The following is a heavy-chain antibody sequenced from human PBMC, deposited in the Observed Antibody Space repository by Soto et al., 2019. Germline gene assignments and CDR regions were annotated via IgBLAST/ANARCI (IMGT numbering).Heavy chain of an antibody. D-gene: IGHD6-6*01. CDR2: IIPIFGTA. Sequence: SVKVSCKASGGTFSGYAISWVRQAPGQGLEWMGGIIPIFGTANYAQKFQGRVTITADESTSTAYMELSSLRSEDTAVYYCARTPESIEDAFDIWGQGTMVTVSS. V-gene: IGHV1-69*13. CDR1: GGTFSGYA. J-gene: IGHJ3*02. CDR3: ARTPESIEDAFDI.